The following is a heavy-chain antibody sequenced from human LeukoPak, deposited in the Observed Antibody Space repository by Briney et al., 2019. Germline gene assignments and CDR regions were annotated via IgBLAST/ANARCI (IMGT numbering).Heavy chain of an antibody. V-gene: IGHV4-34*01. CDR3: ARAPTYYYDSSGYPAAFDI. D-gene: IGHD3-22*01. CDR1: GGSFSGYY. CDR2: INHSGST. Sequence: PSETLSLTCAVYGGSFSGYYWSWIRQPPGKGLEWIGEINHSGSTNYNPSLKSRVTISVDTSKNQFSLKRSSVTAADTAVDYCARAPTYYYDSSGYPAAFDIWGQGTMVTVSS. J-gene: IGHJ3*02.